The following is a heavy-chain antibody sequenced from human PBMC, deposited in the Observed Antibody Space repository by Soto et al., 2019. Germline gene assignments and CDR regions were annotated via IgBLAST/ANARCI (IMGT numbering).Heavy chain of an antibody. CDR1: GYSFTRYA. D-gene: IGHD4-17*01. V-gene: IGHV1-3*01. J-gene: IGHJ4*02. CDR3: ARDRYGDCDY. Sequence: ASVKVSCKTSGYSFTRYAIHWVRQAPGQGLEWMGWINAGTGNIQYSQKFQGRVTITTDTSASTAYMELSSLRSEDTAVYYCARDRYGDCDYLRRGTLVTVSS. CDR2: INAGTGNI.